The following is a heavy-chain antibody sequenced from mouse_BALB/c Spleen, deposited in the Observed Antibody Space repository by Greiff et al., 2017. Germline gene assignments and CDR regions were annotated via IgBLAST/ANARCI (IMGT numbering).Heavy chain of an antibody. J-gene: IGHJ4*01. CDR3: ARAGNYGAMDY. CDR1: GYSITSGYS. Sequence: EVKVEESGPGLVKPSQSLSLTCSVTGYSITSGYSWNWIRQFPGNKLEWMGYISYDGSNNYNPSLKNRISITRDTSKNQFFLKLNSVTTEDTATYYCARAGNYGAMDYWGQGTSVTVSS. D-gene: IGHD2-1*01. V-gene: IGHV3-6*02. CDR2: ISYDGSN.